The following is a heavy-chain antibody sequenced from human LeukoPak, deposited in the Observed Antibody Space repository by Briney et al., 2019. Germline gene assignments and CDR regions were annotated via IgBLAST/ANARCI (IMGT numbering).Heavy chain of an antibody. CDR1: GGSFSTYA. D-gene: IGHD3-10*01. Sequence: ASVKVSCKASGGSFSTYAISWVRQAPGQGLEWLGWMNPNSGNTGYAQNFQGRVTMTRDTSIDTAYMELTSLRYEDTAVYYCARDYYGSKSSSFDSWGQGTLVTVSS. J-gene: IGHJ5*01. CDR2: MNPNSGNT. CDR3: ARDYYGSKSSSFDS. V-gene: IGHV1-8*02.